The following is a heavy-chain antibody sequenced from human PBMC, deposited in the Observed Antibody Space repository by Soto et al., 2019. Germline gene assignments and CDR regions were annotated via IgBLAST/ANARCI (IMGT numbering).Heavy chain of an antibody. J-gene: IGHJ4*02. Sequence: QVQVVQSGAEVKKPGASVKVSCKASGYTFTHYGISWVRQAPGQGLEWMGWINVYNGNTDYAQNFRGRVTMTTDTSTNTAYMELRRQTSDDTAVYYCARAIAGGYGHTTMDYWGQGTLVTVSS. CDR2: INVYNGNT. CDR1: GYTFTHYG. CDR3: ARAIAGGYGHTTMDY. V-gene: IGHV1-18*01. D-gene: IGHD5-18*01.